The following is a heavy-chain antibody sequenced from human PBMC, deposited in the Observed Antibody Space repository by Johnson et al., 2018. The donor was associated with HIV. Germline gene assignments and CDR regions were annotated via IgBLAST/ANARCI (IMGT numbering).Heavy chain of an antibody. D-gene: IGHD3-3*01. Sequence: EVQLMESGGGLVQPGGSLRLSCAASGFTVSSNYMSWVRQAPGKGLEWVSVIYSGGSTYYADSVKGRVTISRDNSKNTLYLQMNSLRAEDTAVYYCARDAVRIFGVVQDAFDIWGQGTMVTVSS. CDR1: GFTVSSNY. J-gene: IGHJ3*02. V-gene: IGHV3-66*01. CDR3: ARDAVRIFGVVQDAFDI. CDR2: IYSGGST.